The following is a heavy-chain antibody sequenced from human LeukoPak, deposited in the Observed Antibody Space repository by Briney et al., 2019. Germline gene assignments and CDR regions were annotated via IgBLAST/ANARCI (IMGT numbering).Heavy chain of an antibody. J-gene: IGHJ4*02. Sequence: GGSLRLSCAASGFTFSSYWMNWVRQAPGKGLEWVSYISSNGSTIYYADSVKGRFTSSRDNAKNSLYLQMNSLRAEDTAVYYCADGDYGLSEGYWGQGTLVTVSS. CDR3: ADGDYGLSEGY. CDR2: ISSNGSTI. D-gene: IGHD4-17*01. CDR1: GFTFSSYW. V-gene: IGHV3-48*04.